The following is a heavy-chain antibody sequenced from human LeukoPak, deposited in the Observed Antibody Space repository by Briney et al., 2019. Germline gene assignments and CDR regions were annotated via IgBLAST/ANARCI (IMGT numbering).Heavy chain of an antibody. CDR2: MNPNSGNT. J-gene: IGHJ6*02. CDR1: GYTFTSYD. CDR3: ASAEDYYYGMDV. V-gene: IGHV1-8*01. Sequence: ASVKVSCKASGYTFTSYDINWVRQATGQGLEWMGWMNPNSGNTGYAQKLQGRVTMTTDTSTSTAYMELRSLRSDDTAVYYCASAEDYYYGMDVWGQGNTVTVSS. D-gene: IGHD2-15*01.